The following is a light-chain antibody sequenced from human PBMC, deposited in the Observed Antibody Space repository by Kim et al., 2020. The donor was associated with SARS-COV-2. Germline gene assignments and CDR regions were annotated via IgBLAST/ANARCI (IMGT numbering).Light chain of an antibody. CDR1: QSVSSN. CDR3: QHSDNWPPFT. V-gene: IGKV3D-15*01. CDR2: GAS. J-gene: IGKJ2*01. Sequence: VSPGDRVTLSCTASQSVSSNLAWYQHKPGQAPRLLIYGASTRASGIPARFSGSASQTEFTLTINTLQSEDVAVYYCQHSDNWPPFTFGQGTKLEI.